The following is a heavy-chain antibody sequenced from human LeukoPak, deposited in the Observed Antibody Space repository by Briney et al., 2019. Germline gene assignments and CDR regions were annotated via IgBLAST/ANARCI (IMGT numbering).Heavy chain of an antibody. CDR1: GFTFSSYE. V-gene: IGHV3-48*03. Sequence: GGSLRLSCAASGFTFSSYEMNWVRQAPGKGLEWVSYISSSGSTIYYADSVKGRFTISRDNAKNSLYLQMNSLRAEDTAVYYCARLDDYSNYYGTFDYRGQGTLVTVSS. CDR2: ISSSGSTI. CDR3: ARLDDYSNYYGTFDY. D-gene: IGHD4-11*01. J-gene: IGHJ4*02.